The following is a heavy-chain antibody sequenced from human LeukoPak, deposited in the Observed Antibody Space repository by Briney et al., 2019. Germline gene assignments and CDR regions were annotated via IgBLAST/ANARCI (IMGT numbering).Heavy chain of an antibody. CDR1: GYTFTSYG. CDR2: ISAYNGNT. V-gene: IGHV1-18*01. J-gene: IGHJ4*02. Sequence: ASVKVSCKASGYTFTSYGISWVRQAPGQGLEWMGWISAYNGNTNYAQKLQGRVTMTTDTSTSTAYMELRSLRSDDTAVYYCAREKSKVLAVAGSFDYWGQGTLVTVSS. D-gene: IGHD6-19*01. CDR3: AREKSKVLAVAGSFDY.